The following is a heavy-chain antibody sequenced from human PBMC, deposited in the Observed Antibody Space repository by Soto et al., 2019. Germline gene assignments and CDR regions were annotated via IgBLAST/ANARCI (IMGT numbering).Heavy chain of an antibody. V-gene: IGHV4-59*12. CDR3: ARTRDQYCSGGSCYYYYYMDV. CDR1: GDSISSCS. Sequence: SETLSLTCPVSGDSISSCSWSWIRQPPGKGLEWIGYIYYSGSTNYNPSLKSRVTISVDTSKNQFSLKLSSVTAADTAVYYCARTRDQYCSGGSCYYYYYMDVWGKGTTVTVSS. D-gene: IGHD2-15*01. CDR2: IYYSGST. J-gene: IGHJ6*03.